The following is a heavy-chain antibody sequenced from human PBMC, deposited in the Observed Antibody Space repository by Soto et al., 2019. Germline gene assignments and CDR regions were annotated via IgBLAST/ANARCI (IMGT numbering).Heavy chain of an antibody. CDR1: GFTFNIYA. Sequence: GGSLRLSCAASGFTFNIYAMNWVRQAPGKGLEWVSSITGSAGSTFYADSVKGRFTISRDNSKNTLYLQMNSLRAEDTAIYYCAKDQRLSLGIVASRSYDHWGPGTLVTVSS. CDR3: AKDQRLSLGIVASRSYDH. CDR2: ITGSAGST. D-gene: IGHD5-12*01. J-gene: IGHJ4*02. V-gene: IGHV3-23*01.